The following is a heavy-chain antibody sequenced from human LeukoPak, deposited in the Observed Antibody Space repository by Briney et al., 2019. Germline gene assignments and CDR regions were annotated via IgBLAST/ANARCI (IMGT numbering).Heavy chain of an antibody. J-gene: IGHJ6*02. CDR1: RFTFSDYS. V-gene: IGHV3-48*04. CDR2: ISSSSGII. CDR3: ARRGYYYYGLDV. Sequence: GGSLRLSCAASRFTFSDYSMNWVRQAPGKGLEWLSYISSSSGIIYYADSVKGRFTISRDNAKNSLYLQMNSLRAEDTAVYYYARRGYYYYGLDVWGQGTTVTVSS. D-gene: IGHD3-10*01.